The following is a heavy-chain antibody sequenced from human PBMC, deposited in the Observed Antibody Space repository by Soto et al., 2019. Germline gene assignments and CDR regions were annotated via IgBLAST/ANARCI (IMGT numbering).Heavy chain of an antibody. Sequence: EVQLVESRGGLVKPGGSLRLSCAASGFNFSDAWMNWVRQAPGRGLEWVGHVKTKADGGKTEYAASVKGRFIVSRDDSRNTLYLQMNSLKSDDTAMEYCTTLGPSWGQGTLFVVSS. CDR1: GFNFSDAW. CDR3: TTLGPS. V-gene: IGHV3-15*07. CDR2: VKTKADGGKT. J-gene: IGHJ4*02.